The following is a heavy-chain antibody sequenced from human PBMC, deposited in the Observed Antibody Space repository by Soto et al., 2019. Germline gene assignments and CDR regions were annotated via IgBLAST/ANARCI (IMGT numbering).Heavy chain of an antibody. CDR1: GFSLSTSGVG. CDR3: AHRRGGSYYFDY. Sequence: QITLKESGPTLVKPTQTLTLTCTFSGFSLSTSGVGVGWIRQPPGKALEWLALIYWDDDKRYSPSLKSRLTITTDTSKNQVVLTMTNMDPVDTATYYCAHRRGGSYYFDYWGQGTLVTVSS. D-gene: IGHD2-15*01. J-gene: IGHJ4*02. CDR2: IYWDDDK. V-gene: IGHV2-5*02.